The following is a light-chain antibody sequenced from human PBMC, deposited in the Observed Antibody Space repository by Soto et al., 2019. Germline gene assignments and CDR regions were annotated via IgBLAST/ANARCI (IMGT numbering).Light chain of an antibody. J-gene: IGKJ2*02. V-gene: IGKV3-20*01. CDR2: GAS. CDR3: QQYGSSPQDMCT. Sequence: EIVLTQSPGTLSLSPGERATLSCRASQSVSSSYLAWYQQKPGQAPRLLIYGASSRATAIPDRVSGSGSGTDLTLTISRLEPEDFEVYYCQQYGSSPQDMCTFGQGTKLEIK. CDR1: QSVSSSY.